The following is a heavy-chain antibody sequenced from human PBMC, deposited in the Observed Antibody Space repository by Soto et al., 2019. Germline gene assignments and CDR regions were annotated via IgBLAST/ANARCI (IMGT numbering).Heavy chain of an antibody. CDR1: GGTFSSYA. CDR3: ARLAGDSLAGAFDI. D-gene: IGHD3-16*01. CDR2: IIPIFGIA. V-gene: IGHV1-69*13. J-gene: IGHJ3*02. Sequence: SVKVSCKASGGTFSSYAISWVRQAPGQGLEWMGGIIPIFGIANYAQKFQGRVTITADESTSTAYMELSSLRSEDTAVYYCARLAGDSLAGAFDIWGQGTMVTVSS.